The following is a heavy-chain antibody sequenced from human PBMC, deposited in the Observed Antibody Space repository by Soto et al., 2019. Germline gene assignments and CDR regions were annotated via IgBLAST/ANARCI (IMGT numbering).Heavy chain of an antibody. J-gene: IGHJ6*02. Sequence: GASLKSSYKGSAYSFTSYWIGWVRQIHGKGLEWMGIIYPGDSDTRYSPSFQGQATISADKSISTAYLQWSSLKASDPAIYYCARTAAAGKYSYGVGVWGQGTTVTVCS. CDR3: ARTAAAGKYSYGVGV. V-gene: IGHV5-51*01. CDR2: IYPGDSDT. D-gene: IGHD6-13*01. CDR1: AYSFTSYW.